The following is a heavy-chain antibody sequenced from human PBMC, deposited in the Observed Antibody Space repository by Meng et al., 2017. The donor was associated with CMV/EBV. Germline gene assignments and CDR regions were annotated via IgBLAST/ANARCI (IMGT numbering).Heavy chain of an antibody. Sequence: GESLKISCAASGFTFSSYAMHWVRQAPGKGLEWVAVISYDGSNKYYADSVKGRFTISRDNSKNTLYLQMNSLRAEDTAVYYCARVGGWGAFDIWGQGTMVTVSS. J-gene: IGHJ3*02. V-gene: IGHV3-30-3*01. CDR1: GFTFSSYA. D-gene: IGHD3-16*01. CDR3: ARVGGWGAFDI. CDR2: ISYDGSNK.